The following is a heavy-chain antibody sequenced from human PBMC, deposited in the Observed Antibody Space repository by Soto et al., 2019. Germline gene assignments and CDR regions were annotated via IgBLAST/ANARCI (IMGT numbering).Heavy chain of an antibody. Sequence: QVQLVQSGAAVSKLGSSVKVSGKASGGTFGIYAIGWVRQAPGQGLEWMGGMIPAFGTTKNAQKFQDRVDMTADESTNTVYMALRGLRFDDTAVYSCARVPRQMLYAPTLTGMDVWGQGTTLIVSS. J-gene: IGHJ6*02. CDR3: ARVPRQMLYAPTLTGMDV. D-gene: IGHD2-2*02. CDR2: MIPAFGTT. CDR1: GGTFGIYA. V-gene: IGHV1-69*01.